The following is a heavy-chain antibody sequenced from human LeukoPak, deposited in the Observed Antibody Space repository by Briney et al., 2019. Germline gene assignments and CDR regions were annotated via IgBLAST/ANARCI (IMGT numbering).Heavy chain of an antibody. D-gene: IGHD4-17*01. CDR1: GGSISSSNYY. CDR3: ARGYGDFRVEGRYFHS. Sequence: SETLSLTCTVSGGSISSSNYYWGWIRQPPGKGLEWIGSVYYSGTTYYNPSLKSRVTISVDTSKNQFSLKLNSVAAADTAVYYCARGYGDFRVEGRYFHSWGQGTLVTVSS. CDR2: VYYSGTT. J-gene: IGHJ4*02. V-gene: IGHV4-39*07.